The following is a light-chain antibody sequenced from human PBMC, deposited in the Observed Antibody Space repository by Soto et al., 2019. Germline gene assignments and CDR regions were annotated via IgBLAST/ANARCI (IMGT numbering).Light chain of an antibody. CDR3: EQDNIWQT. V-gene: IGKV3-20*01. J-gene: IGKJ5*01. Sequence: ETVFTQTTCTLPLNPEERATLSCRASQSVSSSYLAWYQQKPGQAPRLLIYGASSRATGIPDRFSGSGSGTEFTLTSSSLQSEDFSVYFCEQDNIWQTFGQVTRLEIK. CDR1: QSVSSSY. CDR2: GAS.